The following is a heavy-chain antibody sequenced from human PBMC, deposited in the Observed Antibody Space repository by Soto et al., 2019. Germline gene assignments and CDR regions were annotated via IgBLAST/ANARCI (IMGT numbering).Heavy chain of an antibody. V-gene: IGHV3-33*01. Sequence: QVQLVESGGSVVQPGRSLRLSCAASGFTFSSYGMHWVRQAPGKGLEWVAVIWYDGSNKYYADSVKGRFTISRDNSKNTLYQQMNSLRAEDTAVYYCARDRLGIAAAGYYYYGMDVWGQGTTVTVSS. CDR1: GFTFSSYG. J-gene: IGHJ6*02. CDR2: IWYDGSNK. CDR3: ARDRLGIAAAGYYYYGMDV. D-gene: IGHD6-13*01.